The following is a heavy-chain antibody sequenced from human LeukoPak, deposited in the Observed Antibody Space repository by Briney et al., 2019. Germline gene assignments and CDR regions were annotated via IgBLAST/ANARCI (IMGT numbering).Heavy chain of an antibody. CDR2: IYSGGST. J-gene: IGHJ4*02. Sequence: GGSLRLSCAASGFTVSSNYMTWVRQAPGKGLEWVSVIYSGGSTYYADSVKGRFTIPRDNSKNTLYLQMNSLRAEDTAVYYCARDPAGRDGYKGFDYWGQGTLVTVSS. D-gene: IGHD5-24*01. CDR3: ARDPAGRDGYKGFDY. V-gene: IGHV3-53*01. CDR1: GFTVSSNY.